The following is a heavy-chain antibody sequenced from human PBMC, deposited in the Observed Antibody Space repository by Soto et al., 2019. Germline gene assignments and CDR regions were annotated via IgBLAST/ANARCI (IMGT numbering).Heavy chain of an antibody. J-gene: IGHJ4*02. Sequence: SETLSLTCTVAGGSISSGDYYWSWIRQPPGKGLEWIGYIYYSGSTYYNPSLKSRVTISVDTSKNQFSLKLSSVTAADTAVYYCAVSFGVVIKFDYWGQGTLVTVSS. D-gene: IGHD3-3*01. CDR2: IYYSGST. CDR3: AVSFGVVIKFDY. V-gene: IGHV4-30-4*01. CDR1: GGSISSGDYY.